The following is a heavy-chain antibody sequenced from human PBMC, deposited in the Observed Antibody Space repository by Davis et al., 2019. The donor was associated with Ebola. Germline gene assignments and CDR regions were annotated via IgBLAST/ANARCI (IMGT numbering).Heavy chain of an antibody. CDR2: ISSSSHYI. CDR1: GFPFSSYT. J-gene: IGHJ4*02. D-gene: IGHD6-6*01. Sequence: GGSLRLSCAASGFPFSSYTMNWVRQAPGKGLEWVSSISSSSHYIYYADSVRGRFTISRDNAKNSLYLQMASLTLGDAGIYYCARETSGDVWGPGTLVTVSS. V-gene: IGHV3-21*06. CDR3: ARETSGDV.